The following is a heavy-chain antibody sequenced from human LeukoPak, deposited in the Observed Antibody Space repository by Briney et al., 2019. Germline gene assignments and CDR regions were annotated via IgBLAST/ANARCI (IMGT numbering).Heavy chain of an antibody. V-gene: IGHV1-2*06. CDR1: GYTLTSYY. CDR2: ISPNTGGT. D-gene: IGHD1-26*01. CDR3: ARDSVLGAK. Sequence: ASVKVSCKASGYTLTSYYMHWVGQAPGQGMEGMGRISPNTGGTKYAQKFQGRVTLTRDTSISTAYLDLSNLTSDDTAVYYCARDSVLGAKWGQGTLVTVSS. J-gene: IGHJ4*02.